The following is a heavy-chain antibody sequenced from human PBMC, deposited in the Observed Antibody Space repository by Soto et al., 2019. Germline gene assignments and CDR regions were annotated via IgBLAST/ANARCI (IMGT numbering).Heavy chain of an antibody. J-gene: IGHJ4*02. CDR1: GFTFSNAW. CDR2: IKSKTDGGTQ. V-gene: IGHV3-15*01. Sequence: GGSLRLSCAASGFTFSNAWMSWVRQAPGKGLEWVGRIKSKTDGGTQDYAAPVKGRFTISRVDSKNTLYLQMNSLKTEDTAVYYCTTDLTYYYGSGSYLGFDYWGQGTLVTVSS. CDR3: TTDLTYYYGSGSYLGFDY. D-gene: IGHD3-10*01.